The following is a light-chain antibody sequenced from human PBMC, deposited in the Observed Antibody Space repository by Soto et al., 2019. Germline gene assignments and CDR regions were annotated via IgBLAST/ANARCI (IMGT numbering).Light chain of an antibody. CDR1: SSNIGDNY. CDR2: DNY. J-gene: IGLJ3*02. V-gene: IGLV1-51*01. Sequence: QSVLTQPPSVSAAPGQKVTISCSGTSSNIGDNYVSWYRQLPGTAPKLLIYDNYKRPSGIPDRFSGSKSGTSTTLGITGLQTGDEADYYCGTWATSLSGWVFGGGTKLTVL. CDR3: GTWATSLSGWV.